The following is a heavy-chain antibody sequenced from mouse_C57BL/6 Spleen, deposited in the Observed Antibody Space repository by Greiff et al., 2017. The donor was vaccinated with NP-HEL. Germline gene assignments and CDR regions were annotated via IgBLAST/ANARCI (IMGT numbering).Heavy chain of an antibody. V-gene: IGHV1-50*01. Sequence: QVQLQQPGAELVKPGASVKLSCKASGYTFTSYWMQWVKQRPGQGLEWIGEIDPSDSYTNYNQKFKGKATLTVDTSSSTAYMQLSGLTSEDSAVYYCARWDMGGNYWYFDVWGTGTTVTVSS. CDR2: IDPSDSYT. CDR1: GYTFTSYW. D-gene: IGHD1-1*02. CDR3: ARWDMGGNYWYFDV. J-gene: IGHJ1*03.